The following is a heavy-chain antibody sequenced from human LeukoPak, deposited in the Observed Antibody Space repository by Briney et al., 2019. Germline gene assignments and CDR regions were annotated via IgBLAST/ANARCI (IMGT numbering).Heavy chain of an antibody. CDR3: AREQLVPGFDY. J-gene: IGHJ4*02. CDR2: IYHSGST. D-gene: IGHD6-6*01. V-gene: IGHV4-30-2*01. CDR1: GGSISSGGYS. Sequence: TSQTLSLTCAVSGGSISSGGYSWSWIRQPPGKGLEWIGYIYHSGSTYYNPSLKSRVTISVDRSKNQFSLKLSSVTAADTAVYYCAREQLVPGFDYWGQGTLVTVSS.